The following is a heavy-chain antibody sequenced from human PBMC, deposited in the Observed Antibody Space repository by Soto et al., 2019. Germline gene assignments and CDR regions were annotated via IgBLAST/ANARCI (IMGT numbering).Heavy chain of an antibody. V-gene: IGHV4-34*01. Sequence: SETLSLTCAVYGGSFSGYYWSWIRQPPGKGLECIGEINHSGSTNYNTSLKSRVTISVDTAKNKFSLKLSSVTAADTAVYYCARGNNVLRFLEWLLVDYYYGMDVWGQGTTVTVSS. J-gene: IGHJ6*02. CDR1: GGSFSGYY. CDR3: ARGNNVLRFLEWLLVDYYYGMDV. D-gene: IGHD3-3*01. CDR2: INHSGST.